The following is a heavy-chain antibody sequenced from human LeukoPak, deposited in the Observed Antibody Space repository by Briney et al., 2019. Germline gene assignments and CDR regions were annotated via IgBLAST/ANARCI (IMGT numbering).Heavy chain of an antibody. Sequence: SETLSLTCTVSGGSISSSSYYWGWIRQPPGKGLEWIGSIYYSGGTYYNPSLKSRVTISVDTSKNQFSLKLSSVTAADTAVYYCARCGITMVRGTGMDVWGQGTTVTVSS. V-gene: IGHV4-39*07. CDR2: IYYSGGT. D-gene: IGHD3-10*01. CDR1: GGSISSSSYY. J-gene: IGHJ6*02. CDR3: ARCGITMVRGTGMDV.